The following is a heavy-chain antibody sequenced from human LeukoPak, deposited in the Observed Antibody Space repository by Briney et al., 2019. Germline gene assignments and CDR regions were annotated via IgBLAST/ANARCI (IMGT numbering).Heavy chain of an antibody. Sequence: GASVKVSCKASGYTFTSYYMHWVRQAPGQGLEWMGIINPSGGSTSYAQKFQGRVTMTRDTSTSTVYMELSSLRSEDTAVYYCARGIRGGNYDILTGYPDFDYWGQGTLVTVSS. J-gene: IGHJ4*02. V-gene: IGHV1-46*01. CDR2: INPSGGST. CDR3: ARGIRGGNYDILTGYPDFDY. CDR1: GYTFTSYY. D-gene: IGHD3-9*01.